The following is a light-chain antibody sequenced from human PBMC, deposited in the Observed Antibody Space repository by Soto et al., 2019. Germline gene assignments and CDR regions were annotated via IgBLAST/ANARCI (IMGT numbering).Light chain of an antibody. V-gene: IGLV3-1*01. CDR1: NLGDKD. CDR3: QAWDSSTGV. Sequence: ELTQPPSVSVSPGQTSSITCSGDNLGDKDVCWYQQKPGQSPVLVIYQNSRRPSGIPERFSGSKSGNTATLTISGTQALDEADYSCQAWDSSTGVFGTGTKVTVL. J-gene: IGLJ1*01. CDR2: QNS.